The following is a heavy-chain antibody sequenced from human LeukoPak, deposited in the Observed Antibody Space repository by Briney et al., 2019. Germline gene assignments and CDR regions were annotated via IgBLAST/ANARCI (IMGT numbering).Heavy chain of an antibody. J-gene: IGHJ4*02. CDR2: IYSGGST. CDR1: GFTVSSNY. D-gene: IGHD3-10*01. V-gene: IGHV3-53*01. Sequence: GGSLRLSCAASGFTVSSNYMSWVRQAPGKGLEWVSVIYSGGSTYYADSVKGRFTISRDNSKNTLYLQMNSLRAEDTAVYYCAKYPVRGVNPYYFDYWGQGTLVTVSS. CDR3: AKYPVRGVNPYYFDY.